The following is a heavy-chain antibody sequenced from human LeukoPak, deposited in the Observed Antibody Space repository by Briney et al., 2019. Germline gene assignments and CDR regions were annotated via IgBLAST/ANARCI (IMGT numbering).Heavy chain of an antibody. V-gene: IGHV4-34*01. CDR3: AGAKRPNYYGSGRGRFWFDP. CDR2: INHSGIT. D-gene: IGHD3-10*01. CDR1: GGSFSGYY. Sequence: SETLSLTCAVYGGSFSGYYWSWIRQPPGKGLEWIGEINHSGITNYNPSLKSRVTISVDTSKNQFSLKLSSVTAADTAVYYCAGAKRPNYYGSGRGRFWFDPWGQGTLVTVSS. J-gene: IGHJ5*02.